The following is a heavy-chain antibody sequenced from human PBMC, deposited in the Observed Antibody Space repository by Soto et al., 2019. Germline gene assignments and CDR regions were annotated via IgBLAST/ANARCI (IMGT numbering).Heavy chain of an antibody. D-gene: IGHD4-17*01. CDR2: IYHSGST. CDR3: ARENHGDYDY. CDR1: GGSISSYY. J-gene: IGHJ4*02. Sequence: SETLSLTCTVSGGSISSYYWSWIRQPPGKGLEWIGYIYHSGSTYYNPSLKSRVTISVDRSKNQFSLKLSSVAAADTAVYYCARENHGDYDYWGQGTLVTVSS. V-gene: IGHV4-59*01.